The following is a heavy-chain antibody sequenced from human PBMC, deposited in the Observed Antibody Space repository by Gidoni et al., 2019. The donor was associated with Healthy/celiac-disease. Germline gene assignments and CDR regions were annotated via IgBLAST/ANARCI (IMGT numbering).Heavy chain of an antibody. CDR2: IYTSGST. J-gene: IGHJ5*02. CDR1: GGSISRGSYY. V-gene: IGHV4-61*02. Sequence: QVQLQESGPGLVKPSQTLSLTCTVSGGSISRGSYYWSWIRQPAGKGLEWIGRIYTSGSTNYNPSLKSRVTISVDTSKNQFSLKLSSVTAADTAVYYCAREALYCSGGSCWYWFDPWGQGTLVTVSS. CDR3: AREALYCSGGSCWYWFDP. D-gene: IGHD2-15*01.